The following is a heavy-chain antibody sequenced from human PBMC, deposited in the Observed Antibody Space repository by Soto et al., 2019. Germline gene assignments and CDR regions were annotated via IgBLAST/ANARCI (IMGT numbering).Heavy chain of an antibody. CDR1: GYSFTNNW. CDR2: IVPSESYV. V-gene: IGHV5-10-1*01. Sequence: GHSLKSSCKASGYSFTNNWITSVRQMPGKGLEWMGRIVPSESYVNYSPSFEGHVTMSVDKSISTAYLQWSSLKASDTAIYFCAGQIVDYSNSWPYFDSWGQGTVVTVSS. J-gene: IGHJ4*02. CDR3: AGQIVDYSNSWPYFDS. D-gene: IGHD4-4*01.